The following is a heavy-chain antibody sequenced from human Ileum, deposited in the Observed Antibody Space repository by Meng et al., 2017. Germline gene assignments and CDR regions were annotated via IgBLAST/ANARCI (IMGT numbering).Heavy chain of an antibody. CDR1: GCTFSDYE. Sequence: GESLKIFCAASGCTFSDYEMNWVRQAPGKGLEWVSYISASGNNIYYADSVKGRFTISRDIARHSLSLQMSSLRAEDTAIYYCASTPRTTLTPWVQYYFDSWGQGTMVTVSS. V-gene: IGHV3-48*03. J-gene: IGHJ4*02. CDR2: ISASGNNI. CDR3: ASTPRTTLTPWVQYYFDS. D-gene: IGHD4-17*01.